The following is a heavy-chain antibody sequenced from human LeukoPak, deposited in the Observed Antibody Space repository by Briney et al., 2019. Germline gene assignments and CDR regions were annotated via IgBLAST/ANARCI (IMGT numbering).Heavy chain of an antibody. V-gene: IGHV4-59*01. D-gene: IGHD4-17*01. CDR3: ARDDYGDYGNWFDP. CDR2: IYYSGST. CDR1: GGSISSYY. Sequence: PSETLSLTCTVSGGSISSYYWSWIRQPPGKGLEWIGYIYYSGSTNYNPSLKSRVTISVDTSKNQFSLKLSSVTAADTAVYYCARDDYGDYGNWFDPWGQGTLVTVSS. J-gene: IGHJ5*02.